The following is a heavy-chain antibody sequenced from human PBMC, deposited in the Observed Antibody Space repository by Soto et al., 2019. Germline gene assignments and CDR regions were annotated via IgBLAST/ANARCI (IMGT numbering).Heavy chain of an antibody. Sequence: QVQLVQSGAEVKKPGASVKVSCKASGYTFTSYDINWVRQATGQGLEWMGWMNPNSGNTGYAQKFQRRVTMTRNTSISTAYMELSSLRSEDTAVYYCARGINYYDSGDDAFDIWGQGTMVTVSS. CDR2: MNPNSGNT. CDR1: GYTFTSYD. D-gene: IGHD3-10*01. J-gene: IGHJ3*02. V-gene: IGHV1-8*01. CDR3: ARGINYYDSGDDAFDI.